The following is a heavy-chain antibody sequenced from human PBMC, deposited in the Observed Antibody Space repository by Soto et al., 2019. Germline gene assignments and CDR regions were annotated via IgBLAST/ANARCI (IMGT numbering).Heavy chain of an antibody. CDR3: ARGDFWTCYLGFALFDY. V-gene: IGHV3-7*01. CDR2: IKQDGSEK. J-gene: IGHJ4*02. D-gene: IGHD3-3*01. CDR1: GFTFSSYW. Sequence: EVQLVESGGGLVQPGGSLRLSCAASGFTFSSYWMSWVRQAPGKGLEWVANIKQDGSEKYYVDSVKGRFTISRDNAKKSLYLQMNSLRAEDTAVYDCARGDFWTCYLGFALFDYWGQGTLVTGSS.